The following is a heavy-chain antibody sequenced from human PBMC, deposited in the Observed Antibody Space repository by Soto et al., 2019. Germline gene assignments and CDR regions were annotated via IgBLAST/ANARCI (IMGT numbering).Heavy chain of an antibody. Sequence: QVQLQESGPGLVKPSQTLSLTCSVSGGSINRGGYYWSWIRQHPGKGLEWIGYIYYNGNPYYNPSHKSRVNISIDTSRNQSSLKLTSVTAADTAVYYCAREAPAASDAFDVWGQGTMVTVSS. CDR1: GGSINRGGYY. CDR3: AREAPAASDAFDV. CDR2: IYYNGNP. V-gene: IGHV4-31*03. D-gene: IGHD2-2*01. J-gene: IGHJ3*01.